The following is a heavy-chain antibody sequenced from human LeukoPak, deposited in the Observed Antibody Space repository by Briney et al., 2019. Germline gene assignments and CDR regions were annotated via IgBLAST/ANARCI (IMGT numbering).Heavy chain of an antibody. CDR3: ARDCGGTIGGTKAYYYMDV. CDR2: MNPNSGNT. D-gene: IGHD2-21*01. V-gene: IGHV1-8*01. CDR1: GYTFTSYD. Sequence: GASVKVSCKASGYTFTSYDINWVRQATGQGLEWMGWMNPNSGNTGYAQKFQGRVTMTRSTSISTAYMELSSLRSEDTAVYYCARDCGGTIGGTKAYYYMDVWGKGTTVTVSS. J-gene: IGHJ6*03.